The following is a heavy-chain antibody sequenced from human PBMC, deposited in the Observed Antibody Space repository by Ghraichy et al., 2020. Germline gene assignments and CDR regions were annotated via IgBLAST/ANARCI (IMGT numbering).Heavy chain of an antibody. CDR3: AGIRTGTTQRFDY. CDR1: GGSISSSSYY. D-gene: IGHD1-1*01. Sequence: SETLSLTCTVSGGSISSSSYYWGWIRQPPGKGLEWIGSIYYSGSTYYNPSLKSRVTISVDTSKNQFSLKLSSGTAADTAVYYCAGIRTGTTQRFDYWGQETLVTVSS. CDR2: IYYSGST. J-gene: IGHJ4*02. V-gene: IGHV4-39*01.